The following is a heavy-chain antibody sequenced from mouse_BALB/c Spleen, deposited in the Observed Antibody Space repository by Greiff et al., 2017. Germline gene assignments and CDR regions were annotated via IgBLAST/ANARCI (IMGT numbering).Heavy chain of an antibody. V-gene: IGHV2-6-7*01. Sequence: VQRVESGPGLVAPSQSLSITCTVSGFSLTGYGVNWVRQPPGKGLEWLGMIWGDGSTDYNSALKSRLSISKDNSKSQVFLKMNSLQTDDTARYYCARKTARATNAMDYWGQGTSVTVSS. J-gene: IGHJ4*01. D-gene: IGHD3-2*01. CDR2: IWGDGST. CDR1: GFSLTGYG. CDR3: ARKTARATNAMDY.